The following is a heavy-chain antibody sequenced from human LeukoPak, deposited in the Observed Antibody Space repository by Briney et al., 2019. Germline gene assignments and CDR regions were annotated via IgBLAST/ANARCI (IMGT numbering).Heavy chain of an antibody. V-gene: IGHV1-8*01. D-gene: IGHD2-2*01. Sequence: ASVKVSCKASGYTFTSYDINWVRQATGQGLEWMGWMNPNSGNTGYAQKFQGRVTMTRNTSISTAYMELSSLRSEDTAVYYCATATKGDIVVVPAAMPYYYYGVDVWGKGTTVTVSS. CDR1: GYTFTSYD. J-gene: IGHJ6*04. CDR3: ATATKGDIVVVPAAMPYYYYGVDV. CDR2: MNPNSGNT.